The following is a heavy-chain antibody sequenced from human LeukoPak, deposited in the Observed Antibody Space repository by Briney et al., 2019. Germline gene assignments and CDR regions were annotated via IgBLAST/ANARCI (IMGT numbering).Heavy chain of an antibody. CDR3: ATLKRGYSYIFDY. Sequence: GASVKVSCKVSGYTLTELSMHWVRQAPGKGLEWMGGFDPEDGETIYAQKFQGRVTMTGDTSTDTAYMELSSLRSEDTAVYYCATLKRGYSYIFDYWGQGTLVTVSS. J-gene: IGHJ4*02. CDR2: FDPEDGET. CDR1: GYTLTELS. D-gene: IGHD5-18*01. V-gene: IGHV1-24*01.